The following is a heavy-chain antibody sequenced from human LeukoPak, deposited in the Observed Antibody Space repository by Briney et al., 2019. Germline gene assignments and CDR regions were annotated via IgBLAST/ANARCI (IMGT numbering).Heavy chain of an antibody. CDR3: ARLAITVSSFYYYYYYMDV. J-gene: IGHJ6*03. V-gene: IGHV4-39*07. CDR1: GGSINNNDFY. Sequence: PSGTLSLTCTVSGGSINNNDFYWGWIRQPPGKGLEWIGTIYYSGSTYYKSSLKSRVTISVDTSKNQFSLKLSSVTAADTAVYYCARLAITVSSFYYYYYYMDVWGKGTTVTVSS. CDR2: IYYSGST. D-gene: IGHD3-3*01.